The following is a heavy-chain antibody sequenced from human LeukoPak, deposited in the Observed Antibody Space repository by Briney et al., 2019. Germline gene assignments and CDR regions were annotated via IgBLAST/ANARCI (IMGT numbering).Heavy chain of an antibody. CDR1: GFTFSSYW. V-gene: IGHV3-74*01. CDR2: INSDASST. D-gene: IGHD2-8*01. CDR3: ARVQGHPPNGLDV. J-gene: IGHJ3*01. Sequence: GESLRLSRAASGFTFSSYWMHWVRQAPGRGLVWVSRINSDASSTSYADSVKGRFTISRDNAKNTLYLQMNSLRAEDTAVYYCARVQGHPPNGLDVWGQGTMVTVSS.